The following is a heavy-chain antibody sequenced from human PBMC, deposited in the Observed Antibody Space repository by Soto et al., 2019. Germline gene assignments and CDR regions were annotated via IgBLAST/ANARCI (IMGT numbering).Heavy chain of an antibody. Sequence: QVQLVQSGEEVTKPGSSVKVSCMASGGTFSSYAISWVRQAPGQGLEWMGGIIPIFGTANYAQKFHGRVTMTAQETTSTAYMELSSLRSEDTAVYYCATSGWSQGDYWGQGTLVTVSS. CDR1: GGTFSSYA. D-gene: IGHD6-19*01. CDR2: IIPIFGTA. CDR3: ATSGWSQGDY. J-gene: IGHJ4*02. V-gene: IGHV1-69*12.